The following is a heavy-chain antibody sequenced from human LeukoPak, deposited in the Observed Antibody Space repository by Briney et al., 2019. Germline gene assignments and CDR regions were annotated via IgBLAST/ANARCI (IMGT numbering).Heavy chain of an antibody. CDR3: ARESAAGGYFDWFDP. D-gene: IGHD3-9*01. Sequence: SETLSLTCTVSGGSISSYYWSWIRQPPGKGLEWIGYIYYSGSTNYNPSLKSRVTISVDTSKNQFSLKLSSVTAADTAVYYCARESAAGGYFDWFDPWGQGTLVTVSS. J-gene: IGHJ5*02. CDR2: IYYSGST. V-gene: IGHV4-59*01. CDR1: GGSISSYY.